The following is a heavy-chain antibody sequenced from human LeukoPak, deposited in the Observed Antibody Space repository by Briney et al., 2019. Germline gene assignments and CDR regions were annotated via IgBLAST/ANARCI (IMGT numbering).Heavy chain of an antibody. CDR2: IYDSGST. CDR1: GGSISSHY. D-gene: IGHD3-3*01. Sequence: PSETLSLTCTVSGGSISSHYWSWIRQPPGKGLEWIGYIYDSGSTNYNPSLKSRVTISVDTSKNQFSLKLSSVTAADTAVYYCARLNYYGFWSGYYRGAFDIWGQGTMVTVSS. V-gene: IGHV4-59*11. CDR3: ARLNYYGFWSGYYRGAFDI. J-gene: IGHJ3*02.